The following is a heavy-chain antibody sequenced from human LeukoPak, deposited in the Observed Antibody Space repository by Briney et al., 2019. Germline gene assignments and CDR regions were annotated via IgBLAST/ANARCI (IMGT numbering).Heavy chain of an antibody. CDR3: ARGRAGAARSTNFDY. Sequence: GGSLRLSCAASGFTFSSYAMHWVRQAPGKGLEWVAVISYDGSNKYYADSVKGRFTISRDNSKNTLYLQMNSLRAEDTAVYYCARGRAGAARSTNFDYWGQGTLVTVSS. J-gene: IGHJ4*02. CDR2: ISYDGSNK. V-gene: IGHV3-30*04. CDR1: GFTFSSYA. D-gene: IGHD2/OR15-2a*01.